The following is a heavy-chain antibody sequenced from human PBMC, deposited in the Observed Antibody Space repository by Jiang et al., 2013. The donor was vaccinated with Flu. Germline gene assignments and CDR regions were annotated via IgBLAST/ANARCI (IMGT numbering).Heavy chain of an antibody. CDR2: IIPIFGTA. D-gene: IGHD6-19*01. J-gene: IGHJ4*02. Sequence: KVSCKASGGTFSSYAISWVRQAPGQGLEWMGGIIPIFGTANYAQKFQGRVTITADESTSTAYMELSSLRSEDTAVYYCARDWTVGYSSGWYDYWGQGTLVTVSS. V-gene: IGHV1-69*01. CDR3: ARDWTVGYSSGWYDY. CDR1: GGTFSSYA.